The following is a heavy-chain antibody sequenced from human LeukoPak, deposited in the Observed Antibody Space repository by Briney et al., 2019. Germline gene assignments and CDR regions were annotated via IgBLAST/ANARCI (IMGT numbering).Heavy chain of an antibody. J-gene: IGHJ3*02. V-gene: IGHV4-30-4*08. Sequence: SETLSLTCTVSRGSISSGDYYWSWIRQPPGKGLEWIGYIYYSGSTYYNPSLKSRVTISVDTSKNQFSLKLGSVTAADTAVYYCARTTRNYPRDAFDIWGQGTMVTVSS. D-gene: IGHD1-7*01. CDR2: IYYSGST. CDR3: ARTTRNYPRDAFDI. CDR1: RGSISSGDYY.